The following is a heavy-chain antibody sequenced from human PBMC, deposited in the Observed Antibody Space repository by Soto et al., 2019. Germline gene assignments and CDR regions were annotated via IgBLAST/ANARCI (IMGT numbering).Heavy chain of an antibody. V-gene: IGHV4-39*01. CDR1: GSNIGSNRNY. CDR3: ARRGYYAISAFDI. CDR2: IYYSGST. J-gene: IGHJ3*02. D-gene: IGHD2-8*01. Sequence: TVSGSNIGSNRNYWVWTRQPPGKGLEWIGSIYYSGSTYYNPSLKSRVTISVDTSKNQFSLKLSSVTAADTAVYYSARRGYYAISAFDIWGQGTMVTV.